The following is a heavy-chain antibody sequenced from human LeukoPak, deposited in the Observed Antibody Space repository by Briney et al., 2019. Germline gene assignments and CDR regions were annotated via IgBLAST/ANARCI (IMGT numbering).Heavy chain of an antibody. V-gene: IGHV3-9*01. D-gene: IGHD5-24*01. J-gene: IGHJ5*01. CDR1: GFIFNEYA. CDR3: VKDSAGDASDWLDS. CDR2: VNWSPGSE. Sequence: GGSLRLSCAASGFIFNEYAMHWVRQAPGKGLEWVSSVNWSPGSEAYADSAKGRFTISRDNAKNSLYLQMNNLRIEDTALYYCVKDSAGDASDWLDSWGQGTLVTISS.